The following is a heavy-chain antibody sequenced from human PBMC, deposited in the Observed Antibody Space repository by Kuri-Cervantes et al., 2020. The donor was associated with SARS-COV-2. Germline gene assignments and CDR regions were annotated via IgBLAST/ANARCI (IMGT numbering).Heavy chain of an antibody. D-gene: IGHD3-16*01. CDR1: GFTFSSYS. CDR2: ISSSSSTI. J-gene: IGHJ4*02. CDR3: ARYFGGVSGPFDY. V-gene: IGHV3-48*01. Sequence: GESLKIYCAASGFTFSSYSMNWVRQAPGKGLEWVSYISSSSSTIYYADSVKCRFTISRDNAKNSLYLQMNSLRAEDTAVYYCARYFGGVSGPFDYRGQGTLVTVSS.